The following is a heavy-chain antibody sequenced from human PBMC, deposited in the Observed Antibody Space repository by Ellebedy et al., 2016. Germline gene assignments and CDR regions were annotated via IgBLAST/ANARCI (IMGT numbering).Heavy chain of an antibody. CDR3: ARDVHPWGGQLLGRFEA. CDR1: GCIFTSHG. D-gene: IGHD3-16*01. J-gene: IGHJ5*02. Sequence: SVKVSCXAPGCIFTSHGLSRVRQAPGQGLEWMGGIIPIFGATDYAQRFRGRLIVTADRSTQTVFMELSSLRSEDTAVYYCARDVHPWGGQLLGRFEAWGQGTLVIVSS. CDR2: IIPIFGAT. V-gene: IGHV1-69*06.